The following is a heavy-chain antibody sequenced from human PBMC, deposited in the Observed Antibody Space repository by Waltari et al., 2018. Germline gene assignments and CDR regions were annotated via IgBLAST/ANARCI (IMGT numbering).Heavy chain of an antibody. CDR2: IIPIRGIA. D-gene: IGHD6-13*01. J-gene: IGHJ4*02. V-gene: IGHV1-69*08. CDR1: GGTFSSYT. Sequence: QVQLVQSGAEVKKPGSSVKVSCKASGGTFSSYTISWVRQAPGQGLEWMGRIIPIRGIANYAQKFQGRVTITADKSTSTAYMELSSLRSEDTAVYYCATEISRIAAAGNFDYWGQGTLVTVSS. CDR3: ATEISRIAAAGNFDY.